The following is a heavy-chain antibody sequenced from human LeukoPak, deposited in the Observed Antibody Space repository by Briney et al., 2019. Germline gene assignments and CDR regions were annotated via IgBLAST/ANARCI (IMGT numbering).Heavy chain of an antibody. V-gene: IGHV1-2*02. J-gene: IGHJ4*02. CDR3: AREFDYSTSFSGY. CDR1: GYTFTGHY. CDR2: ISPNSGDT. D-gene: IGHD6-6*01. Sequence: ASVKVSCKASGYTFTGHYMHWVRQAPGQELEWMGWISPNSGDTNYAQKFQGRVTMTRDTSISTAYMELSSLRSDDTAVYYCAREFDYSTSFSGYWGQGTLVTVSS.